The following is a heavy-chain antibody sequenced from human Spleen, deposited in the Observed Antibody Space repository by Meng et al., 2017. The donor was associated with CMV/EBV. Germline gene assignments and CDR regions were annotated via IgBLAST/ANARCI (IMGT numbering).Heavy chain of an antibody. CDR2: ISGSGGST. CDR3: AREANFLNERDWFDP. J-gene: IGHJ5*02. D-gene: IGHD2/OR15-2a*01. V-gene: IGHV3-23*01. CDR1: GFTFSSYA. Sequence: SGFTFSSYAMSWVRQAPGKGLEWVSAISGSGGSTYYADSVKGRFTISRDNSKKTVNLQMNSLRIEDTALYYCAREANFLNERDWFDPWGQGTLVTVSS.